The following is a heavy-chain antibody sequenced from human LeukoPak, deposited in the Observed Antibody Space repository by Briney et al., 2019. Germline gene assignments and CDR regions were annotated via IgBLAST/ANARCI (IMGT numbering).Heavy chain of an antibody. CDR3: AKDPALWGSCWYFDY. Sequence: PGXSLRLSCAASGFTFSSYGMHWVRQAPGKGLEWVAFIRYDGSNKYYADSVKGRFTISRDNSKNTLYLQMNSLRAEDTAVYYCAKDPALWGSCWYFDYWGQGTLVTVSS. CDR2: IRYDGSNK. D-gene: IGHD3-16*01. J-gene: IGHJ4*02. CDR1: GFTFSSYG. V-gene: IGHV3-30*02.